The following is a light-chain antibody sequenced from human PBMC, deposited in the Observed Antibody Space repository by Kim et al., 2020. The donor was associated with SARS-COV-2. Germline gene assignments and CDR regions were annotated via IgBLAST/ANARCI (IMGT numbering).Light chain of an antibody. J-gene: IGLJ2*01. CDR3: LLSYSDSRV. CDR1: TGPVTSGHF. Sequence: PGRTVPLTRDSSTGPVTSGHFPYWFPQKPRQAPRTLIYDTGNSHSWTPARFSGSLLGGKAALTLSAAQPEDEADYYCLLSYSDSRVFGGGTQLTVL. V-gene: IGLV7-46*01. CDR2: DTG.